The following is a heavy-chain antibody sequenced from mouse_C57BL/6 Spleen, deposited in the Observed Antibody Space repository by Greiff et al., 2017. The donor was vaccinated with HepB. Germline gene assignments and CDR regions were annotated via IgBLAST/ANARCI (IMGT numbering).Heavy chain of an antibody. J-gene: IGHJ4*01. D-gene: IGHD3-3*01. CDR1: GYSFTGYY. CDR3: SRRGTGVSFYYAMDY. V-gene: IGHV1-42*01. CDR2: INPSTGGT. Sequence: VQLQQSGPELVKPGASVKISCKASGYSFTGYYMNWVKQSPEKSLEWIGEINPSTGGTTYNQKFKAKATLTVDKSSSTAYMQLKSLTSEDSAVYYWSRRGTGVSFYYAMDYWGQGASVTVSS.